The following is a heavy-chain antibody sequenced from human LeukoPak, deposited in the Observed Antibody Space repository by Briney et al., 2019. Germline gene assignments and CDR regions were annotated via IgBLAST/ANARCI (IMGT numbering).Heavy chain of an antibody. J-gene: IGHJ4*02. V-gene: IGHV3-30*02. Sequence: PGGSLRLSCAASGFTFSSYGMHWVRQAPGKGLEWGAFIRYDGSNKYYADSVKGRFTISRDNSKNTLYLQMNSLRDEDTAVYYCAKDREYSGYEYFDYWGQGTLVTVSS. CDR1: GFTFSSYG. CDR2: IRYDGSNK. D-gene: IGHD5-12*01. CDR3: AKDREYSGYEYFDY.